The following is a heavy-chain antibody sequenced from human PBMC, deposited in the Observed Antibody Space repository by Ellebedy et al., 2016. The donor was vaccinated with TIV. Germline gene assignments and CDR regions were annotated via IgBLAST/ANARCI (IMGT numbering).Heavy chain of an antibody. Sequence: GESLKISCAASGFSFRSYWMSWVRQAPGKGLEWVANIYHGGSQQYYVDSVKGRFTISRDNAKNLLYLQMDRLRAEDTAVYYCARRGSYGDYAAQINNWFDPWGRGTLVTVSS. D-gene: IGHD4-17*01. V-gene: IGHV3-7*01. CDR2: IYHGGSQQ. J-gene: IGHJ5*02. CDR1: GFSFRSYW. CDR3: ARRGSYGDYAAQINNWFDP.